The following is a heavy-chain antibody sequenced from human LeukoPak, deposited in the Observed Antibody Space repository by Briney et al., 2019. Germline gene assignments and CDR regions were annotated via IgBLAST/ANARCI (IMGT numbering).Heavy chain of an antibody. J-gene: IGHJ4*02. CDR2: ITSGSDYI. CDR1: GFTITSYN. D-gene: IGHD2-2*02. Sequence: PGGSPRLSCVASGFTITSYNMNWVRQAPGKGLEWVASITSGSDYIYYADSVKGRFTISRDNAKNSLYLQMASLRAEDTAVYYCARTSVAAAISPYYFDYWGQGTLVTVSS. V-gene: IGHV3-21*01. CDR3: ARTSVAAAISPYYFDY.